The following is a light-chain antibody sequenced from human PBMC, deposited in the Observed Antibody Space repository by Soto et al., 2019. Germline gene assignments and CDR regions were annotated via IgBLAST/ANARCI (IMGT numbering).Light chain of an antibody. V-gene: IGKV2-28*01. Sequence: DIVMTQSPLSLPVTPGEPASISCRSSQSLLHSNGYNYLDWYLQKPGQSPQLLIYLGSNRASGVPDRFSGSGSGTDFTLKISRVEAEDVGGYYCMQALQTFTFGGGTKVEIK. CDR2: LGS. CDR3: MQALQTFT. CDR1: QSLLHSNGYNY. J-gene: IGKJ4*01.